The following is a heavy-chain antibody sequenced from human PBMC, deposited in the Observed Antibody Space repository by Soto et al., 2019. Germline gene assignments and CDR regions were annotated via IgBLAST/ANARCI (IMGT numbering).Heavy chain of an antibody. D-gene: IGHD3-22*01. Sequence: ASVKVSCKVSGYTLTELSMHWVRQAPGKGLEWMGGFDPEDGETIYAQKFQGRVTMTEDTSTDTAYMELSSLRSEDTAVYYCATSPTYYYDSSGYQNWFDPWGQGTLVTVSS. CDR3: ATSPTYYYDSSGYQNWFDP. J-gene: IGHJ5*02. CDR1: GYTLTELS. CDR2: FDPEDGET. V-gene: IGHV1-24*01.